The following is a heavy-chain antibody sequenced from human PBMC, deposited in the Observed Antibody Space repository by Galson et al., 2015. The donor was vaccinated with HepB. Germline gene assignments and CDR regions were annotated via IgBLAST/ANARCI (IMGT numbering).Heavy chain of an antibody. V-gene: IGHV1-69*02. J-gene: IGHJ4*02. CDR2: IIPILGIA. CDR3: ARAPYYYDSSGYSHFEY. CDR1: GGTFSSYT. D-gene: IGHD3-22*01. Sequence: SVKVSCKASGGTFSSYTISWVRQAPGQGLEWMGRIIPILGIANYAQKFQGRVTITADKSTSTAYMELSSLRSEDTAVYYCARAPYYYDSSGYSHFEYWGQGTLVTVSS.